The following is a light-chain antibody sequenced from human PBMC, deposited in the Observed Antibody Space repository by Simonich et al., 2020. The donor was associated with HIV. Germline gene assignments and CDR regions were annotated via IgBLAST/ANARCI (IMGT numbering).Light chain of an antibody. Sequence: SYELTQPPSVSVSPGQTARTTCSGDALPTKYAYWYQQKSGQAPGLVIYEDSKRTSGNPERFSGSSSGTMATLTISGTQVEDEADYYCYSIDSSGNFAVFGGGTQLTVL. CDR1: ALPTKY. J-gene: IGLJ7*01. CDR2: EDS. CDR3: YSIDSSGNFAV. V-gene: IGLV3-10*01.